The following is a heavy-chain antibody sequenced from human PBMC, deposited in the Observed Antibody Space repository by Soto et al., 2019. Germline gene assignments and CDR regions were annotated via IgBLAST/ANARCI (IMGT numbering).Heavy chain of an antibody. CDR2: IHPRGDF. Sequence: QVQLQVSGPGLVKPSGTLSLTCTVSGDSISSNHWWNWVRQTPGKGLDWIGEIHPRGDFNYNTSLESRVTLSVDKSKNQASLSLTSLTAADTAVYFCARVRAGCSRNSCYLEDWGRGTPVTDSS. D-gene: IGHD2-2*01. V-gene: IGHV4-4*02. CDR1: GDSISSNHW. CDR3: ARVRAGCSRNSCYLED. J-gene: IGHJ4*02.